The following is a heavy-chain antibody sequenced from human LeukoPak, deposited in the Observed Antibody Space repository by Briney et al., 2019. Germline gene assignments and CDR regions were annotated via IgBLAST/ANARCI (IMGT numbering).Heavy chain of an antibody. CDR2: INPSSGST. CDR3: AREGYGAGRRLGLDV. Sequence: ASVKVSCKGSGYTSINYHRHWVPQGPGEGAEWMGLINPSSGSTSYAQKIQGRVALNSDTSTSTVYMGLSSLRSDDRSGYYCAREGYGAGRRLGLDVWGQGTTVTVSS. D-gene: IGHD3-10*01. V-gene: IGHV1-46*01. CDR1: GYTSINYH. J-gene: IGHJ6*02.